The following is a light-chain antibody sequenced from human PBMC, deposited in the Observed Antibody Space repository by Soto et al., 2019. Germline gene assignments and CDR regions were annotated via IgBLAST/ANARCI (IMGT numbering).Light chain of an antibody. Sequence: EIVMTQSPATLSVSPGERATLSCRASQSVSSNLAWYQQKPGQAPRLLIYAASTRATGIPARFSGSGSGTEFTLTISSLQSKDFAVYYCQQYYNWPGTFGQGTTVEIK. J-gene: IGKJ1*01. CDR3: QQYYNWPGT. CDR2: AAS. CDR1: QSVSSN. V-gene: IGKV3-15*01.